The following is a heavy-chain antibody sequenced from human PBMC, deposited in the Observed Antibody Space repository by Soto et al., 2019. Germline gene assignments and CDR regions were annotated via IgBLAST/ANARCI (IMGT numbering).Heavy chain of an antibody. CDR1: GYTFYSHS. Sequence: ASVKVSCEASGYTFYSHSISWVRQAPGQGLEWMGRISSDNGNTRYAQKFRGRVTMTTDTSTSTVYMELRNLRSDDTAVYYCARCIQQDYYYGMDVWGQGTTVTVSS. CDR2: ISSDNGNT. CDR3: ARCIQQDYYYGMDV. D-gene: IGHD5-18*01. V-gene: IGHV1-18*01. J-gene: IGHJ6*02.